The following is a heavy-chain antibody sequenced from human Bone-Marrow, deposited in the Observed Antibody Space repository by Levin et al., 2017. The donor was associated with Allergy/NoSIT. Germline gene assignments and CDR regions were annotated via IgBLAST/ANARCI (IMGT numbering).Heavy chain of an antibody. CDR2: ISWNSGSI. CDR1: GFTFDDYA. Sequence: GGSLRLSCAASGFTFDDYAMHWVRQAPGKGLEWVSGISWNSGSIGYADSVKGRFTISRDNAKNSLYLQMNSLRAEDTALYYCAKGLTGYGMDVWGQGTTVTVSS. J-gene: IGHJ6*02. CDR3: AKGLTGYGMDV. D-gene: IGHD4/OR15-4a*01. V-gene: IGHV3-9*01.